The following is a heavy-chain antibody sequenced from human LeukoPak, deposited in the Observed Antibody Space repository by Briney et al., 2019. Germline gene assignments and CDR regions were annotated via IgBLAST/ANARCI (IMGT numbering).Heavy chain of an antibody. V-gene: IGHV1-2*02. CDR3: ARGGYDILTGYSLGAFDI. Sequence: ASVKVSCKASGYTFTGYYMHWVRPAPGQGLEWMGWINPNSGGTNYAQKFQGRVTMTRDTSISTAYMELSRLRSNDTAVYYCARGGYDILTGYSLGAFDIWGQGTMVTVSS. CDR1: GYTFTGYY. J-gene: IGHJ3*02. D-gene: IGHD3-9*01. CDR2: INPNSGGT.